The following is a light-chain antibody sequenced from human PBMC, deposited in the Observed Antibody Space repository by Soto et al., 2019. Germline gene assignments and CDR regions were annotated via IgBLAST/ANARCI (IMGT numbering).Light chain of an antibody. J-gene: IGKJ3*01. V-gene: IGKV1-8*01. Sequence: AIRMTQSPSSLSASTGDRVTITCRASQGISSYLAWYQQKPGKAPKLLIYAASTLQSGVPSRFSGSGSGTDFTLTISCLQSEDLATYYCQQYYSYPFTFGPGTKVDI. CDR2: AAS. CDR1: QGISSY. CDR3: QQYYSYPFT.